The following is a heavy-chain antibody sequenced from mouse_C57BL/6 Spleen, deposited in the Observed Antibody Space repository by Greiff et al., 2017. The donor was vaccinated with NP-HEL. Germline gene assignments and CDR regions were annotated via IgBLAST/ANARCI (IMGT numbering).Heavy chain of an antibody. V-gene: IGHV1-42*01. J-gene: IGHJ2*01. CDR3: ARGDGTHY. CDR1: GYSFTGYY. Sequence: EVQLQQSGPELVKPGASVKISCKASGYSFTGYYMNWVKQSPEKSLEWIGEINPSTGGTTYNQKFKAKATLTVDKSSSTAYMQLKSLTSEDSAVYYCARGDGTHYWGQGTTLTVSS. CDR2: INPSTGGT. D-gene: IGHD1-1*01.